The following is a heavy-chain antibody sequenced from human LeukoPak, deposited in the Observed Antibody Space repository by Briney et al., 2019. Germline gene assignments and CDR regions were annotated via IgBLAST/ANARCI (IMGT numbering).Heavy chain of an antibody. V-gene: IGHV4-61*02. D-gene: IGHD6-19*01. CDR2: IYTSGST. CDR1: GGSISSGSYY. Sequence: HPSQTLSLTCTVSGGSISSGSYYWSWIRQPAGKGLEWIGRIYTSGSTNYNPSLRSRVTMSVDTSKNQFSLKLSSVTAADTAVYYCATAVAGTLGGYYYYYMDVWGKGTTVTVSS. J-gene: IGHJ6*03. CDR3: ATAVAGTLGGYYYYYMDV.